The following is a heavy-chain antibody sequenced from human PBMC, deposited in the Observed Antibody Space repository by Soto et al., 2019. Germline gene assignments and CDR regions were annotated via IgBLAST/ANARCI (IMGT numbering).Heavy chain of an antibody. D-gene: IGHD6-13*01. CDR3: ARLSISCYVRNYYGMDV. V-gene: IGHV6-1*01. Sequence: PSQTLSLTCAISGDSVSSNSAAWNWIRQSPSRGLEWLGRTYYRSKWYNDYAESVKSRITINPDTSKNKFSLQLNSVTPEDTAVYYCARLSISCYVRNYYGMDVWGQGTTVTVSS. J-gene: IGHJ6*02. CDR1: GDSVSSNSAA. CDR2: TYYRSKWYN.